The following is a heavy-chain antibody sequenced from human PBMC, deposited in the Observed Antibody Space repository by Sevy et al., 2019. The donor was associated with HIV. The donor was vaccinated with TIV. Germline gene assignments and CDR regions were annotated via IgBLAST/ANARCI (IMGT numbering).Heavy chain of an antibody. CDR3: ARASDQGIAAAGTGVGY. V-gene: IGHV3-21*01. Sequence: GGSLRLSCAASGFTFSSYSMKWVRQAPGKGLEWVSSISSSSSYIYYADSVKGRFTISRDNAKNSLYLQMNSLRAEDTAVYYCARASDQGIAAAGTGVGYWGQGTLVTVSS. D-gene: IGHD6-13*01. CDR2: ISSSSSYI. CDR1: GFTFSSYS. J-gene: IGHJ4*02.